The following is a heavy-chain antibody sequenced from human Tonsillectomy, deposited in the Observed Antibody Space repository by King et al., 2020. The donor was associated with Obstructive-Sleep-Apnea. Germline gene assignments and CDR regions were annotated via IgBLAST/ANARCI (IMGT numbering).Heavy chain of an antibody. J-gene: IGHJ4*02. V-gene: IGHV5-51*01. CDR2: IYPGDSDT. CDR3: ARHRYRTGRRLDY. D-gene: IGHD2-8*02. CDR1: GYIFTNYW. Sequence: QLVQSGAEVKKPGESLKISCKASGYIFTNYWIGWVRQMPGKGLEWVGFIYPGDSDTRYSPSFQGRVTVTADKSSSTAYLQWGSLKASDTAVYYCARHRYRTGRRLDYWGQGTLVTVST.